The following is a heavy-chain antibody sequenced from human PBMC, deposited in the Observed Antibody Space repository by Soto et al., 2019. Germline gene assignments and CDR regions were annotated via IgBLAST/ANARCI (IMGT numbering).Heavy chain of an antibody. Sequence: SETLCLTWTFSGGSISSGGYYWSWIRQHPGKGLEWIGYIYYSGSTYYNPSLKSRVTISVDTSKNQFSLKLSSVTAADTAVYYCASYSGYSLGGAGFDYGGQGTLVTVSS. V-gene: IGHV4-31*02. CDR2: IYYSGST. J-gene: IGHJ4*02. CDR3: ASYSGYSLGGAGFDY. CDR1: GGSISSGGYY. D-gene: IGHD5-18*01.